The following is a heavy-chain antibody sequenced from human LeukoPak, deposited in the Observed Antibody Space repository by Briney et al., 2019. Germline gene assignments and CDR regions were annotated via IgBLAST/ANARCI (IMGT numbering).Heavy chain of an antibody. D-gene: IGHD6-13*01. Sequence: PAGSLRLSCAASGFTFSSYSMNWVRQAPGKGLEWVSSISSSSSYIYYADSVKGRFTISRDNAKNSLYLQMNSLRAEDTAVYYCAREGGAAAGYFDYWGQGTLVTVSS. V-gene: IGHV3-21*01. CDR1: GFTFSSYS. J-gene: IGHJ4*02. CDR2: ISSSSSYI. CDR3: AREGGAAAGYFDY.